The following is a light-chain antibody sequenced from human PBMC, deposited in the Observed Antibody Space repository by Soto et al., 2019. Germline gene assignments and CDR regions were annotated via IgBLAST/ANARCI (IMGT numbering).Light chain of an antibody. J-gene: IGKJ3*01. Sequence: EIVLTQSPGTLSLSPGATATLSCRASQSVSRSYLAWFQQKPGQAPRLLIHGASSRAAGTPDRFSGSGSGTDFTLTISRLEPEDFAVYYCHHYGDSPIYTFGPGTKVDIK. V-gene: IGKV3-20*01. CDR2: GAS. CDR3: HHYGDSPIYT. CDR1: QSVSRSY.